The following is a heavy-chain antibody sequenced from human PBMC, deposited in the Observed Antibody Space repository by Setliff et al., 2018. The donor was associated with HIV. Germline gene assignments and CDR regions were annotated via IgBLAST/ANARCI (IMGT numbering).Heavy chain of an antibody. J-gene: IGHJ6*03. CDR1: GGTFRSYP. D-gene: IGHD3-10*01. CDR2: IIPFYDTP. V-gene: IGHV1-69*13. Sequence: SVKVSCKASGGTFRSYPINWVRQAPGHGLEWMGVIIPFYDTPIYAQEFQCRVTITADESTSTGYMELSGLRSEDTAVYYCATAGEMATIGYSYYYMDVWGKGTTVTVSS. CDR3: ATAGEMATIGYSYYYMDV.